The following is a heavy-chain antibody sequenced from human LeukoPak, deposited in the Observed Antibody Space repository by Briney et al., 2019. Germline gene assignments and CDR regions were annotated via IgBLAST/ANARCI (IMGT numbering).Heavy chain of an antibody. J-gene: IGHJ3*02. CDR1: GFTFSSYG. Sequence: GGSLRLSCAASGFTFSSYGMHWVRQAPGKGLEWVAVIWYDGSNKYYADSVKGRFTISRDNSKNTLYLQMNSLRAEDTAVYYCARGITGKGAFDIWGQGTMVTVSS. CDR2: IWYDGSNK. D-gene: IGHD1-20*01. CDR3: ARGITGKGAFDI. V-gene: IGHV3-33*01.